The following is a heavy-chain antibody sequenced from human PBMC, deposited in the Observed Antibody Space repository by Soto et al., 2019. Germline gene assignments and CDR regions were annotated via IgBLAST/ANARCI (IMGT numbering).Heavy chain of an antibody. V-gene: IGHV1-46*01. CDR2: INPSGGST. D-gene: IGHD1-1*01. CDR3: ARKSTTNWFDP. Sequence: QVQLVQSGAEVKKPGASVKVSCKASGYTFTSYYMHWVRQAPGQGLEWMGIINPSGGSTSYAQKSQGRVTMTRATSPSTVYMELSSLRSEDTAVYYCARKSTTNWFDPWCKGTLVTVSS. CDR1: GYTFTSYY. J-gene: IGHJ5*02.